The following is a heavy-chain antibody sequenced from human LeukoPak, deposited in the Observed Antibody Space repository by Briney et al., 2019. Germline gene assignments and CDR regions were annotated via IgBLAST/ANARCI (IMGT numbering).Heavy chain of an antibody. V-gene: IGHV1-3*01. Sequence: ASVKVSCKASGYTFTSYAMHWVRQAPGQRLEWMGWINAGNGNTKYSQKFQGRVTITRDTSASTAYMELRSLRSDDTAVYYCARVLIFTAAGNLDYYYYGMDVWGQGTTVTVSS. CDR1: GYTFTSYA. J-gene: IGHJ6*02. CDR3: ARVLIFTAAGNLDYYYYGMDV. CDR2: INAGNGNT. D-gene: IGHD6-13*01.